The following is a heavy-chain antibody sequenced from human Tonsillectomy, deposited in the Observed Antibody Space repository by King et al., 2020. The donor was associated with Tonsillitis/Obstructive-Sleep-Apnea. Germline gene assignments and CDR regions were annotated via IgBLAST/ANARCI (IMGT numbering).Heavy chain of an antibody. J-gene: IGHJ4*02. Sequence: EQLVQSGAEVKKPGASVKVSCKASGYTFTGYYMHWVRQAPGQGLEWMGRINPNSGGTNYAQKFQGRVTMTRDTSISTAYMELSRLRSDDTAVYYCARDVYCSGGSCQNIDYWGQGTLVTVSS. CDR1: GYTFTGYY. D-gene: IGHD2-15*01. CDR3: ARDVYCSGGSCQNIDY. CDR2: INPNSGGT. V-gene: IGHV1-2*06.